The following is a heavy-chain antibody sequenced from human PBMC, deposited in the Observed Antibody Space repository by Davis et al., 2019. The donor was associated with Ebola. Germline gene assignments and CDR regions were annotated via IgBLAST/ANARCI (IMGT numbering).Heavy chain of an antibody. CDR1: GGSISSSSYY. Sequence: GSLRLSCTVSGGSISSSSYYWGWIRQPPGKGLAWLGSIYYSVSTYYNPSLKSTVTISVDTTKNQFSLKLSSVTDAATAVYYCARDQRWFDPWGQGTLVTVSS. CDR2: IYYSVST. D-gene: IGHD6-25*01. V-gene: IGHV4-39*07. J-gene: IGHJ5*02. CDR3: ARDQRWFDP.